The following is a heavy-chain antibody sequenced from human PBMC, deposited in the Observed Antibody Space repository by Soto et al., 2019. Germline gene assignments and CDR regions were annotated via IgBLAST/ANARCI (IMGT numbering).Heavy chain of an antibody. CDR1: GGSFSGYY. Sequence: PSETLSLTCAVYGGSFSGYYWSWIRQPPGKGLEWIGEINHSGSTNYNPSLKSRVTISVDTSKNQFSLKLSSVTAADTAVYYCAAPEMATISENYYYYGRDFWGQGTTVTVSS. CDR2: INHSGST. CDR3: AAPEMATISENYYYYGRDF. V-gene: IGHV4-34*01. J-gene: IGHJ6*02. D-gene: IGHD5-12*01.